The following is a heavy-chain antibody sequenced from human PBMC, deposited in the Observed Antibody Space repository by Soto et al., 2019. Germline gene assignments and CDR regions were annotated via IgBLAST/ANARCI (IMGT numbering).Heavy chain of an antibody. J-gene: IGHJ5*02. V-gene: IGHV3-7*01. CDR2: IKQDGSEK. CDR3: ERAGDANYYDSSGYHTWFDP. D-gene: IGHD3-22*01. CDR1: GFTFSSYW. Sequence: GGSLRLSCSASGFTFSSYWMSWVRQAPGKGLEWVANIKQDGSEKYYVDSVKGRFTISRDNAKNSLYLQMNSLRAEDTAVYYCERAGDANYYDSSGYHTWFDPWGQGTLVTVSS.